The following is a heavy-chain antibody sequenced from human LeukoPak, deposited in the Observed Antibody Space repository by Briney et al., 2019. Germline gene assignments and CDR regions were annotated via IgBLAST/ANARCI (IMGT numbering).Heavy chain of an antibody. D-gene: IGHD3-22*01. CDR1: GYTFSSYG. J-gene: IGHJ3*02. V-gene: IGHV1-18*01. CDR3: ARVYYDSSGYGFVAFDI. Sequence: GASVKVSCKASGYTFSSYGISWVRQAPGQGLEWMGWISAYNGNTNYAQKLQGRVTMTRNTSISTAYMELSSLRSEDTAVYYCARVYYDSSGYGFVAFDIWGQGTMVTVSS. CDR2: ISAYNGNT.